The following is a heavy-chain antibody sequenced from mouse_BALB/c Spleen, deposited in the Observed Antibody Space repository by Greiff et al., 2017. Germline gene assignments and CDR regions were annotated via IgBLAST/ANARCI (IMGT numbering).Heavy chain of an antibody. CDR1: GYTFTSYW. CDR3: AREGLRLRRGYFDY. D-gene: IGHD1-2*01. CDR2: IYPGDGDT. J-gene: IGHJ2*01. Sequence: VKLMESGAELARPGASVTLSCKASGYTFTSYWMQWVQQRPGQGLEWIGAIYPGDGDTRYTQKFKGKATLTADKSSSTAYMQLSSLASEDSAVYYCAREGLRLRRGYFDYWGQGTTLTVSS. V-gene: IGHV1-87*01.